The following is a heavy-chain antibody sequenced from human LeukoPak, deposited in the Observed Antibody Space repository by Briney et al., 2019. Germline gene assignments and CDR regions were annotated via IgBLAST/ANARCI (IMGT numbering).Heavy chain of an antibody. CDR2: IYHSGST. Sequence: SETLSLTCTVSGGSISSGGYYWSWIRQPPGKGLEWIGYIYHSGSTYYNPSLKSRVTISVDRSKNQFSLKLSSVTAADTAVYYCASRGDYYDSSGWVLTHAFDIWGQGTMVTVSS. J-gene: IGHJ3*02. CDR1: GGSISSGGYY. V-gene: IGHV4-30-2*01. CDR3: ASRGDYYDSSGWVLTHAFDI. D-gene: IGHD3-22*01.